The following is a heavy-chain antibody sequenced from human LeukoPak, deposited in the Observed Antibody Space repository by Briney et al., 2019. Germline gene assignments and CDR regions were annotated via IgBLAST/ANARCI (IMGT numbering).Heavy chain of an antibody. V-gene: IGHV3-48*01. CDR3: ARDSPPDY. CDR2: ISSSSSTI. J-gene: IGHJ4*02. CDR1: GFTFSRYS. Sequence: GGSLTLSCAASGFTFSRYSMNWVRQAPGKGLEWVSYISSSSSTIYYAATVKGRFTISRDNTKTSLYLQLNSLRAQHSAAYYCARDSPPDYCGQGTLVTVSS.